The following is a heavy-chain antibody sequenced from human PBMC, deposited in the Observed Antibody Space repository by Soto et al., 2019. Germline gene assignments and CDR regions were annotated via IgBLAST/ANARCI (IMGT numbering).Heavy chain of an antibody. CDR3: ARDGVTPTVTTFAFDI. Sequence: GESLKISCAASGFTFSSYGMHWVRQAPGKGLEWVAVIWYDGSNKYYADSVKGRFTISRDNSKNTLYLQMNSLRAEDTAVYYCARDGVTPTVTTFAFDIWGQGTMVTVSS. CDR1: GFTFSSYG. D-gene: IGHD4-17*01. CDR2: IWYDGSNK. V-gene: IGHV3-33*01. J-gene: IGHJ3*02.